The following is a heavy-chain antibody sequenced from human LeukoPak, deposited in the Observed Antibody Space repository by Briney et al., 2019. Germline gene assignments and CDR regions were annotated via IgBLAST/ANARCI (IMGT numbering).Heavy chain of an antibody. D-gene: IGHD7-27*01. CDR1: GGSFSGYY. J-gene: IGHJ3*02. CDR3: ARTPAGDQQGAFDI. Sequence: SSETLSLTCAVYGGSFSGYYWSWIRQPPGKGLEWIGEINHSGSTNYNPSLKSRVTISVDTSKNQFSLKLSSVTAADTAVYYCARTPAGDQQGAFDIWGQGTMVTVSS. CDR2: INHSGST. V-gene: IGHV4-34*01.